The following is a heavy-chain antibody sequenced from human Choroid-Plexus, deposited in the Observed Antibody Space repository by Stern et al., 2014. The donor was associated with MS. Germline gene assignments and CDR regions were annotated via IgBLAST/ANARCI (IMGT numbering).Heavy chain of an antibody. CDR3: AKDRQYLTFFFDF. J-gene: IGHJ4*02. CDR2: ISYDGSK. CDR1: VG. V-gene: IGHV3-30*18. Sequence: VQLLESGGGVVQPGRPLRLSWAASVGMHWVRQAPGKGLEWVALISYDGSKDYADSVKGRFAISRDNSKNTLYLQMNSLRAEDTAVYYCAKDRQYLTFFFDFWGQGSLVTVSS. D-gene: IGHD2/OR15-2a*01.